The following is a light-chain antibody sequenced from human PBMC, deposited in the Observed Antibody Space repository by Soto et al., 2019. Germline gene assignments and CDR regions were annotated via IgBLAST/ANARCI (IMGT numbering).Light chain of an antibody. Sequence: QSALNPPASVSGSPGLSITIPCTGTSSDVGSYNLVSWFQQHPGKVPKLIIYEGTKRPSGGSDRFTGCKSCNRATMTISRLQAEDEADYYRYSYASDYDNVFGTGTNLTV. CDR1: SSDVGSYNL. V-gene: IGLV2-23*01. CDR3: YSYASDYDNV. J-gene: IGLJ1*01. CDR2: EGT.